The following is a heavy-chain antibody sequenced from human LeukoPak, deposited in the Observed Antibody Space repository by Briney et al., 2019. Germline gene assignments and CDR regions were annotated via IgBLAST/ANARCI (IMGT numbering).Heavy chain of an antibody. Sequence: PGGSLRLSCAASGLTFSSYSMNWVRHAPGKGLEWVSYISSSSSTIYYADSVKGRFTISRDHAKNSLYLQMNSLRAEDTAVYYCARDPYCSSTSCYPIDYWGQGTLVTVSS. J-gene: IGHJ4*02. D-gene: IGHD2-2*01. CDR1: GLTFSSYS. CDR3: ARDPYCSSTSCYPIDY. CDR2: ISSSSSTI. V-gene: IGHV3-48*01.